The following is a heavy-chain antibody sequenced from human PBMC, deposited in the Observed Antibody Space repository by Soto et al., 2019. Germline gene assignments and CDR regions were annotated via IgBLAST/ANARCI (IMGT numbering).Heavy chain of an antibody. D-gene: IGHD6-13*01. CDR1: GGSFSGYY. CDR3: VAAAAIYYYYGMDV. Sequence: PSETLSLTCAVYGGSFSGYYWSWIRQPPGKGLEWIGEINHSVSTKYNPSLKSRVTISVDTSKNQFSLELSSVTAADTAVYYCVAAAAIYYYYGMDVWGQGTTVTVSS. J-gene: IGHJ6*02. CDR2: INHSVST. V-gene: IGHV4-34*01.